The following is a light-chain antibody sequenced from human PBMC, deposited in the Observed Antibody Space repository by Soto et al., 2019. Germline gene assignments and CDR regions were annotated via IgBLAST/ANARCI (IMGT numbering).Light chain of an antibody. CDR2: GAS. CDR1: QSVGNN. CDR3: QQYNSWPRT. J-gene: IGKJ1*01. V-gene: IGKV3-15*01. Sequence: EIVLTNSPATLSLSQWERATLSCRASQSVGNNLAWYRQKPGQAPRLLVYGASTRATGVPARFSGSGSGTEFTLIISSLQSEDFAVYYCQQYNSWPRTFGQGTKVDIK.